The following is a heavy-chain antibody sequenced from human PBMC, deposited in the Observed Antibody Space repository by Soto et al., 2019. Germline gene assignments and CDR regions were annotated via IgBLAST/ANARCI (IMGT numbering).Heavy chain of an antibody. CDR3: AKPHYYGSGTKSDY. V-gene: IGHV3-23*01. J-gene: IGHJ4*02. D-gene: IGHD3-10*01. CDR1: GFTFNSYA. CDR2: ISGSGGST. Sequence: SLRLSCAASGFTFNSYAMSWARQAPGKGLEWVSAISGSGGSTYYADSVRGRFTISRDNSKDTLYLQMNSLRAEDTAVYYCAKPHYYGSGTKSDYWGQGTLVTVSS.